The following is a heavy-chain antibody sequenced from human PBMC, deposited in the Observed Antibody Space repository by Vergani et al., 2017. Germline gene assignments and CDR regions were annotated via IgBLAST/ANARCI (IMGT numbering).Heavy chain of an antibody. Sequence: QMQLVQSGPEVKKPGTSVKVSCKASGFTFTSSAMQWVRQARGQRLEWIGWIVVGSGNTNYAQKFQERVTITRDMYTSTAYMELSSLRSEDTAVYYCAADRGCGDCLYCGGYFDLWGRGTLVTVSS. CDR1: GFTFTSSA. CDR3: AADRGCGDCLYCGGYFDL. D-gene: IGHD2-21*01. V-gene: IGHV1-58*02. J-gene: IGHJ2*01. CDR2: IVVGSGNT.